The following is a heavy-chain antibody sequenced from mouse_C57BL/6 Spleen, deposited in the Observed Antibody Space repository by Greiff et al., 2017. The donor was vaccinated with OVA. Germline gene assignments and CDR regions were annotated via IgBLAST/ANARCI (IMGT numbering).Heavy chain of an antibody. CDR3: ARSITTVYAMDY. CDR2: IDPSDSET. CDR1: GYTFTSYW. V-gene: IGHV1-52*01. J-gene: IGHJ4*01. D-gene: IGHD1-1*01. Sequence: VQLQQPGAELVRPGSSVKLSCKASGYTFTSYWMHWVKQRPIQGLEWIGNIDPSDSETHYNQKFKDKATLTVDKSSSTAYMQLSSLTSEDSAVYYCARSITTVYAMDYWGQGTSVTVSS.